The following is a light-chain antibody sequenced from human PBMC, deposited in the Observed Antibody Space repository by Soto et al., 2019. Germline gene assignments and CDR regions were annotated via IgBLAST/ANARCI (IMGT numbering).Light chain of an antibody. J-gene: IGKJ1*01. CDR2: GAS. CDR1: QSVSSSY. CDR3: QQYGSSLRT. Sequence: EIVLTQSPGTLSLSPGERATLSCRASQSVSSSYLAWYQRKPGQAPRLLIYGASSRATGIPDRFSGSGSGTDFTLTISRLEPEDFAVYYCQQYGSSLRTFGQGTKVDNK. V-gene: IGKV3-20*01.